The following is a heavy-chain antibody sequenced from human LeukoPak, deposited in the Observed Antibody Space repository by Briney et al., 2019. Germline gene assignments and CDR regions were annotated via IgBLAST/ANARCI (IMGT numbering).Heavy chain of an antibody. J-gene: IGHJ4*02. CDR1: GNYW. D-gene: IGHD5-12*01. V-gene: IGHV3-30*18. Sequence: GGSLRLSCAASGNYWMHWVRQAPGKGLEWVALISFDESSEYYADSVKGRFSISRDNSKNTLYLQMNNARVDDTAVYYCAKEVGYGSPYFDYWGQGTLVTVSS. CDR3: AKEVGYGSPYFDY. CDR2: ISFDESSE.